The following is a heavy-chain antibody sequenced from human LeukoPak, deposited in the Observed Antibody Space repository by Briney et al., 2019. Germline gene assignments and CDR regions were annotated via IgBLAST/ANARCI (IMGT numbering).Heavy chain of an antibody. CDR3: ARVRGWNTFSGTGYYRDDAFDI. Sequence: SETLSLTCTVSGGSISSYYWSWIRQPPGKGLEWIGYIYYSGSTNYNPSLKSRVTISVDTSKNQFSLKLSSVTAADTAVYYCARVRGWNTFSGTGYYRDDAFDIWGQGTMVTVSS. CDR2: IYYSGST. D-gene: IGHD3/OR15-3a*01. J-gene: IGHJ3*02. CDR1: GGSISSYY. V-gene: IGHV4-59*01.